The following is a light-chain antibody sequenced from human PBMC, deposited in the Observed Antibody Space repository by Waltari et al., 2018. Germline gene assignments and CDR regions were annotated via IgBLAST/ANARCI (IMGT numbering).Light chain of an antibody. Sequence: QSALTQPASMSGSPGQSITISCHGTDNDIATYNYVTWYPQHPGKVPKLIIFDVTLLPSGVSFLFSGSKSGNTASLSSSALQAEDEAGYYCSSYTTRGTVVFGGGTTLTV. CDR2: DVT. CDR3: SSYTTRGTVV. V-gene: IGLV2-14*01. CDR1: DNDIATYNY. J-gene: IGLJ2*01.